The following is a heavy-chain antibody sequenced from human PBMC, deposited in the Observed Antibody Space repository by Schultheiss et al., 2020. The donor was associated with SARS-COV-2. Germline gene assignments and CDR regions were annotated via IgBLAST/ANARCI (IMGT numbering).Heavy chain of an antibody. CDR2: ISSSGSTI. V-gene: IGHV3-48*03. CDR1: GFTFSSYE. J-gene: IGHJ6*02. D-gene: IGHD6-13*01. Sequence: GESLKISCAASGFTFSSYEMNWVRQAPGKGLEWVSYISSSGSTIYYADSVKGRFTISRDNAKNSLYLQMNSLRAEDTAVYYCARGPIAAAGYYYYGMDVWGQGTTVTVSS. CDR3: ARGPIAAAGYYYYGMDV.